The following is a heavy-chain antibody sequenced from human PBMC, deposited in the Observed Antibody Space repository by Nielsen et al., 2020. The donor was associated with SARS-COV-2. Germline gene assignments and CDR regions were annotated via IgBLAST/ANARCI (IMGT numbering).Heavy chain of an antibody. J-gene: IGHJ6*02. CDR2: IIPIFGTA. V-gene: IGHV1-69*06. CDR1: GGTFSSYA. Sequence: SVKVSCKASGGTFSSYAISWVRQAPGQGLEWMGGIIPIFGTANYAQKFQGRVTITADKSTSTAYMELSSLGSEDTAVYYWAGGGGGGGSGSYYGMDVWGQGTTVTVSS. CDR3: AGGGGGGGSGSYYGMDV. D-gene: IGHD6-19*01.